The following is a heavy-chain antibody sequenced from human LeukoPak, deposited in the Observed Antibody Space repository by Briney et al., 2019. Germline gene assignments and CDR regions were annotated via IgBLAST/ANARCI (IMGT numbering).Heavy chain of an antibody. V-gene: IGHV3-9*03. CDR3: AKDISPDFWSGSNFDY. J-gene: IGHJ4*02. D-gene: IGHD3-3*01. Sequence: GGSLRLSCAASVFTFDDYAMHWVRQAPGKGLEGVSGICWNSGRIGYVDSVKGRFTISRDNAKNSLYLQMNSLRAEDMALYYCAKDISPDFWSGSNFDYWGQGTLVTVSS. CDR2: ICWNSGRI. CDR1: VFTFDDYA.